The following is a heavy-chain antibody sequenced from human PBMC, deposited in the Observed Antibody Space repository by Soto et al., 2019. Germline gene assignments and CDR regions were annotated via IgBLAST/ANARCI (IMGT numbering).Heavy chain of an antibody. CDR1: GGSISSSSYY. Sequence: SETLSLTCTVSGGSISSSSYYWGWIRQPPGKGLEWIGSIYYSGSTYYNPSLKSRVTISVDTSKNQFSLKLSSVTAADTAVYYCARPHQLSGPYDYWGQGTLVTVSS. CDR2: IYYSGST. CDR3: ARPHQLSGPYDY. V-gene: IGHV4-39*01. D-gene: IGHD2-2*01. J-gene: IGHJ4*02.